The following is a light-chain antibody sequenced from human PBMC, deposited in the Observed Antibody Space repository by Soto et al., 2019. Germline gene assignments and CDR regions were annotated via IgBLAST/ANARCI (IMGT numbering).Light chain of an antibody. V-gene: IGKV1-5*03. CDR2: KTS. CDR1: QSISWW. J-gene: IGKJ1*01. CDR3: XXYDSNSNT. Sequence: DIQMTQSPSTLSASVGDRVTITCRAIQSISWWLAWYQQKPGKAPKLLIYKTSSLESGFPSRFSXXXSVXXXXXXXXXLQPXDFXXXXXXXYDSNSNTFGQGTKVEI.